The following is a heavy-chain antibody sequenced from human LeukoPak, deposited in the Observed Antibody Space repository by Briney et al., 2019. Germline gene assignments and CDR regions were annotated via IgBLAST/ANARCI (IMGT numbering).Heavy chain of an antibody. D-gene: IGHD2-2*01. J-gene: IGHJ4*02. CDR2: IIPIFGTA. CDR3: ASDSRPDCSSTSCYGRYFDY. V-gene: IGHV1-69*13. Sequence: SVKVSCKASGGTFSSYAISWVRQAPGQGLEWMGGIIPIFGTANYAQKFQGRVTITADESTSKAYLELSSLRSEDTAVYYCASDSRPDCSSTSCYGRYFDYWGQGTLVTVSS. CDR1: GGTFSSYA.